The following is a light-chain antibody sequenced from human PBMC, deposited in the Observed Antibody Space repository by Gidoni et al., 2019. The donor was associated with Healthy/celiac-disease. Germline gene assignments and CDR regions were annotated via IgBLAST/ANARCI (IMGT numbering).Light chain of an antibody. V-gene: IGKV1-33*01. J-gene: IGKJ3*01. CDR1: QDISNY. CDR3: QQYDNLPLT. CDR2: DAS. Sequence: DIQMTQSPSSLSASVGDRVTITCQASQDISNYLNWYQQKPGKAPKLLIYDASNLETGVPSRFSVRGSGTDFTFTISSLQPEDIATYYCQQYDNLPLTFGPGTKVDIK.